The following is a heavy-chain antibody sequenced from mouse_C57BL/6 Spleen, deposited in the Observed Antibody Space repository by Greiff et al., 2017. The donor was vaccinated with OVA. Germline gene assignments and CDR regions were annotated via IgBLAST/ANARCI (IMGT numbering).Heavy chain of an antibody. Sequence: VKLQQSGAELARPGASVKLSCKASGYTFTSSGIRWVKQSTGQGLEWIGELYPRSGNTYYNEKFKGKATLTADKSSSTAYMELRSLTSEDAAVYFCARSEGYSNYVLFDYWGQGTTLTVSS. D-gene: IGHD2-5*01. CDR1: GYTFTSSG. CDR3: ARSEGYSNYVLFDY. J-gene: IGHJ2*01. CDR2: LYPRSGNT. V-gene: IGHV1-81*01.